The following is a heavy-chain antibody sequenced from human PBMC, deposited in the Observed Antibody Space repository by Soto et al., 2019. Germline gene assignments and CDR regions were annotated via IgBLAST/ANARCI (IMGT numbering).Heavy chain of an antibody. J-gene: IGHJ5*02. Sequence: QVQLVESGGGVVQPGRSLRLSCAASGFTFSSYAMHWVRQAPGKGLEWVAVISYDGSNKYYADSVKGRFTISRDNSKNTLYLQMNSLRAEDTAVYYCARDSLEGSYGYGWFDPWGQGTLVTVSS. D-gene: IGHD5-18*01. CDR2: ISYDGSNK. CDR1: GFTFSSYA. CDR3: ARDSLEGSYGYGWFDP. V-gene: IGHV3-30-3*01.